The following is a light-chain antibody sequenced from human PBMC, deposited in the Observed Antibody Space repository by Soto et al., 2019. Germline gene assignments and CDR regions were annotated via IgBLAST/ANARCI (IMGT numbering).Light chain of an antibody. J-gene: IGKJ1*01. CDR1: QSISSW. CDR2: DAS. CDR3: QQYTSYPTWT. V-gene: IGKV1-5*01. Sequence: DIQMTRSPSTLSASVGDRVTITCRASQSISSWLAWYQQKPGKAPKLLIYDASSLESGVPSRFSGSGSGTEFTLTISSLQPDDFATYYCQQYTSYPTWTFGQGTKV.